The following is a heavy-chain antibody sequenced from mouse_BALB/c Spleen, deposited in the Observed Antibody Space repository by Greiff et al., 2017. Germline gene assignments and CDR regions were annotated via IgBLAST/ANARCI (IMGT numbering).Heavy chain of an antibody. J-gene: IGHJ4*01. D-gene: IGHD1-1*01. CDR3: ARGKYYEAMDY. V-gene: IGHV3-6*02. CDR1: GYSITSGYY. Sequence: DVQLQESGPGLVKPSQSLSLTCSVTGYSITSGYYWNWIRQFPGNKLEWMGYISYDGSNNYNPSLKNRISITRDTSKNQFFLKLNSVTTEDTATYYCARGKYYEAMDYWGQGTSVTVSS. CDR2: ISYDGSN.